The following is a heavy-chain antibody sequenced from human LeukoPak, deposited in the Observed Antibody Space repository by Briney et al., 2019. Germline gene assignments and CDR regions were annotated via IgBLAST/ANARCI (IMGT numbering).Heavy chain of an antibody. CDR1: GYSISTGYY. J-gene: IGHJ4*02. V-gene: IGHV3-7*01. CDR2: IKQDGSEK. D-gene: IGHD1-26*01. Sequence: ETLSLNCSVSGYSISTGYYWGWIRQPPGKGLEWVANIKQDGSEKYYVDSVKGRFTISRDNTKNSLYLQMNSLRAEDTAVYYCARDKILGATHFDYWGQGTLVTVSS. CDR3: ARDKILGATHFDY.